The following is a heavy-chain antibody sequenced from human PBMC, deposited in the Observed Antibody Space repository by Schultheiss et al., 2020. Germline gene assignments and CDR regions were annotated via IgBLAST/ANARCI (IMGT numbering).Heavy chain of an antibody. CDR2: IYYSGST. CDR3: ARDLLAYCGGDCYSAGAFDI. CDR1: GGSISSGGYY. J-gene: IGHJ3*02. D-gene: IGHD2-21*02. V-gene: IGHV4-31*03. Sequence: SETLSLTCTVSGGSISSGGYYWSWIRQHPGKGLEWIGYIYYSGSTYYNPSLKSRVTISVDTSKNQFSLKLSSVTAADTAVYYCARDLLAYCGGDCYSAGAFDIWGQGTMVTVSS.